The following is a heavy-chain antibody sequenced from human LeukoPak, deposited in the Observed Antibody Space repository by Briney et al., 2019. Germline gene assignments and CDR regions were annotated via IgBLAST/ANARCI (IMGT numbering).Heavy chain of an antibody. D-gene: IGHD3-22*01. V-gene: IGHV3-20*04. Sequence: GGSLRLSCAASGFTFDDYGMSWVRQAPGKGLEWVSGINWNGGSTGYAGSVKGRFTISRDNAKNSLYLQMNSLRAEDTALYYCARDPDSSGYYYDYFDYWGQGTLVTVSS. CDR1: GFTFDDYG. CDR2: INWNGGST. J-gene: IGHJ4*02. CDR3: ARDPDSSGYYYDYFDY.